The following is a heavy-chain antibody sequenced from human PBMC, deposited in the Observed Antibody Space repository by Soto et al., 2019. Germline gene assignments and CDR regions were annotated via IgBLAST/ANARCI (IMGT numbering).Heavy chain of an antibody. CDR1: GFTFSSYA. V-gene: IGHV3-64D*06. J-gene: IGHJ6*02. D-gene: IGHD3-3*01. CDR3: VKGRALNPGYKGFLEWFSQRSLSMDV. CDR2: ISSNGGST. Sequence: HPGGSLRLSCSASGFTFSSYAMHWVRQAPGKGLEYVSAISSNGGSTYYADSVKGRFTISRDNSKNTLYLQMSSLRAEDTAVYYCVKGRALNPGYKGFLEWFSQRSLSMDVWGQGTTVTVSS.